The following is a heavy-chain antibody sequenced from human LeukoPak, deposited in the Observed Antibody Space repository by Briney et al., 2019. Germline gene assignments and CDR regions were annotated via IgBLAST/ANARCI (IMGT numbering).Heavy chain of an antibody. CDR2: FSSDGSST. J-gene: IGHJ5*01. V-gene: IGHV3-64D*06. D-gene: IGHD3-10*01. CDR3: VKTLKYYGSGRGLFDS. CDR1: GFTFSSSA. Sequence: GGSLRLSCSASGFTFSSSAMYWVRQAPGKGLEYVSAFSSDGSSTFYADSVKGRLTISRENSKNMLYLQMSSLRADDMAVYYCVKTLKYYGSGRGLFDSWGQGILVTVSS.